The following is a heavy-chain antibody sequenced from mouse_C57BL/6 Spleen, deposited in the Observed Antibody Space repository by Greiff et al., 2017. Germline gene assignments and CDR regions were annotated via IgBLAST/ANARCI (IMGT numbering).Heavy chain of an antibody. CDR1: GYAFSSSW. V-gene: IGHV1-82*01. CDR2: IYPGDGDT. J-gene: IGHJ3*01. D-gene: IGHD2-4*01. Sequence: VKLQESGPELVKPGASVKISCKASGYAFSSSWMNWVKQRPGKGLEWIGRIYPGDGDTNYNGKFKGKATLTADKSSSTAYMQLSSLTSEDSAFYFCASRDYDGGFAYWGQGTLVTVSA. CDR3: ASRDYDGGFAY.